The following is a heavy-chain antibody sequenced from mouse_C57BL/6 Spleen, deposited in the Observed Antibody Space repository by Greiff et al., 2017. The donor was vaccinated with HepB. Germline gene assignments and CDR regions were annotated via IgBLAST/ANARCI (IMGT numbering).Heavy chain of an antibody. CDR1: GYTFTDYN. D-gene: IGHD2-4*01. V-gene: IGHV1-22*01. CDR3: ARGGLYEYDWYFDV. Sequence: EVQLQQSGPELVKPGASVKMSCKASGYTFTDYNMHWVKQSHGKSLEWIGYINPNNGGTSYNQKFKGKATLTVNKSSSTAYMELRSLTSEDSAVYYCARGGLYEYDWYFDVWGTGTTVTVSS. CDR2: INPNNGGT. J-gene: IGHJ1*03.